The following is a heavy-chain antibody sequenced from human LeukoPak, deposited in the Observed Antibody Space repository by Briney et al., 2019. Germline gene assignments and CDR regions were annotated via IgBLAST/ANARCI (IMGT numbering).Heavy chain of an antibody. CDR1: GYSIISAYY. J-gene: IGHJ4*02. CDR2: INHSGST. Sequence: ASETLSLTCTVSGYSIISAYYWGWIRQPPGKGLEWIGEINHSGSTNYNPSLKSRVTISVDTSKNQFSLKLSSVTAADTAVYYCARHARRRFRVWFGEPISGVFDYWGQGTLVTVSS. V-gene: IGHV4-38-2*02. D-gene: IGHD3-10*01. CDR3: ARHARRRFRVWFGEPISGVFDY.